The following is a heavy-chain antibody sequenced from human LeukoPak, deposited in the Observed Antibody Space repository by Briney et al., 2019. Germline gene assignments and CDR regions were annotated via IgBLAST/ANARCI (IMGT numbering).Heavy chain of an antibody. CDR2: VYSGGST. J-gene: IGHJ4*02. Sequence: GGSLRLSCAASGFSVKSYYMSWVRQAPGKGLEWVSVVYSGGSTYYADSVMGRFTISRDISKNTVDLQMNSLRVEDTAVYYCASVLTLGGQGTPVTVSS. CDR3: ASVLTL. D-gene: IGHD3-3*02. CDR1: GFSVKSYY. V-gene: IGHV3-66*01.